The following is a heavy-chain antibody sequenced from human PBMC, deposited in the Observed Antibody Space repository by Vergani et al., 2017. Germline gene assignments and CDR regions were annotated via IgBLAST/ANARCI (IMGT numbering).Heavy chain of an antibody. Sequence: EVQLVESGGGLVQPGGSLKLSCAASGFTFSGSAMHWVRQASGKGLEWVGRIRSKANSYATAYAASVKGRFTISRDNSKNTLYLQMNSLRAEDTAVYYCAKDREYSYEDGWFDPWGQGTLVTVSS. V-gene: IGHV3-73*02. CDR2: IRSKANSYAT. CDR3: AKDREYSYEDGWFDP. D-gene: IGHD5-18*01. J-gene: IGHJ5*02. CDR1: GFTFSGSA.